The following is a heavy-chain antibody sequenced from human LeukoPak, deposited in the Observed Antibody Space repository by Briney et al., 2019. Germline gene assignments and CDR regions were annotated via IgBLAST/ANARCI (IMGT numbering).Heavy chain of an antibody. Sequence: PSQTLSLTCTVSGGSISSGDYYWSWIRQPPWKGLEWIGYIYYSGSTYYNPSLKSRVTISVDTSKNQFSLKLSSVTDADTAVYYCASTIVGATSAAFDIWGQGTMATVSS. J-gene: IGHJ3*02. CDR2: IYYSGST. CDR1: GGSISSGDYY. CDR3: ASTIVGATSAAFDI. V-gene: IGHV4-30-4*08. D-gene: IGHD1-26*01.